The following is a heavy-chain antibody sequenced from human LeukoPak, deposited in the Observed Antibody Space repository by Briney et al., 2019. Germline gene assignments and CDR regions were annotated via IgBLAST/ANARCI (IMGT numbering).Heavy chain of an antibody. V-gene: IGHV1-69*13. CDR1: GGTFSSYA. J-gene: IGHJ6*03. CDR3: ARGLHYDFWSGYFSPINYYYMDV. D-gene: IGHD3-3*01. CDR2: IIPIFGTA. Sequence: SVKVSCKASGGTFSSYAISWVRQAPGQGLEWMGGIIPIFGTANYAQKFQGRVTITADESTSTAYMELSSLRSEDTAVYYCARGLHYDFWSGYFSPINYYYMDVWGKGTTVTVS.